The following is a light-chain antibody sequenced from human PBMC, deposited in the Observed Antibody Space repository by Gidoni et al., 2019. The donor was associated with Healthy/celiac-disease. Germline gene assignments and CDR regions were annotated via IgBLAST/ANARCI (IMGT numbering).Light chain of an antibody. CDR2: QAS. CDR3: QAWDSSTVV. V-gene: IGLV3-1*01. Sequence: SYELTQPPSVSVSPGQTASITCSGDKLGDKYACWYQQKPGQSPVLVIYQASKRHSGIPERFSGSNSGNTATLTISGTQAMDEADYFCQAWDSSTVVFGGGTKLTVL. CDR1: KLGDKY. J-gene: IGLJ2*01.